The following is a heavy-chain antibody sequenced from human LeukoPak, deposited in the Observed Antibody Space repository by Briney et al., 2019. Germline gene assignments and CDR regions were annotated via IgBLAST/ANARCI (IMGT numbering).Heavy chain of an antibody. V-gene: IGHV3-48*01. J-gene: IGHJ4*02. CDR1: GFTFSNYS. CDR2: IGTDSGNT. Sequence: GGSLRLSCAASGFTFSNYSMNWVRQAPGKGLEWISYIGTDSGNTNYADSVKGRFTISGDKAKNSLYLQMNSLRVEDTAVYYCARDYKYAFDNWGQGTLVTVSS. D-gene: IGHD5-24*01. CDR3: ARDYKYAFDN.